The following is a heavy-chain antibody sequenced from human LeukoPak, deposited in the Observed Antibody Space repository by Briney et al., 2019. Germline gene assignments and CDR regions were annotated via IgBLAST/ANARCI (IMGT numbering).Heavy chain of an antibody. V-gene: IGHV3-66*01. Sequence: GGSLRLSCAASGFTVSSNYMSWVRQAPGKGLEWVSVIYSGGSTYYADSVKGRFTISRDNTKNTLYLQMNSLRAEDTAVYYCAREGAYGDFDYWGQGTLVTVSS. J-gene: IGHJ4*02. CDR3: AREGAYGDFDY. D-gene: IGHD4-17*01. CDR1: GFTVSSNY. CDR2: IYSGGST.